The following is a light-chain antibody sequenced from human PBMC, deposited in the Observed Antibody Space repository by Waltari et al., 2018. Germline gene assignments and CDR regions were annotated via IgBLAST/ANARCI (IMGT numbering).Light chain of an antibody. CDR2: QGT. Sequence: SYELTQPPSVSVSPGQTASIPCSGDKLGDISACWYQQKPGQPPVLVIYQGTKRPSGIPERFSGSNSGNTATLIISGTQAMDEADYYCQAWDRSTDVVFGGGTKLTVL. CDR3: QAWDRSTDVV. V-gene: IGLV3-1*01. J-gene: IGLJ2*01. CDR1: KLGDIS.